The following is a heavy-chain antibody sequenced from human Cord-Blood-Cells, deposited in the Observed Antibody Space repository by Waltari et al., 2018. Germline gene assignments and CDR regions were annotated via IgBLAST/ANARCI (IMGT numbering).Heavy chain of an antibody. V-gene: IGHV4-39*07. CDR2: SYYSGST. J-gene: IGHJ4*02. Sequence: QLQLQESGPGLVKPSETLSLTCTVSGGSISSSSYYWGWIRQPPGKGLEWIGSSYYSGSTYYNPSLKSRVTISVDTSKNQFSLKLSSVTAADTAVYYCARRGGGCGGDCYTFDYWGQGTLVTVSS. CDR3: ARRGGGCGGDCYTFDY. D-gene: IGHD2-21*02. CDR1: GGSISSSSYY.